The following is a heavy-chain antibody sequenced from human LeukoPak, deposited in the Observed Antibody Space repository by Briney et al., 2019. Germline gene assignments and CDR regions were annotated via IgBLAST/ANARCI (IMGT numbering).Heavy chain of an antibody. V-gene: IGHV4-61*01. CDR3: ARGLNSYGVWDAFDI. J-gene: IGHJ3*02. Sequence: SETLSLTCTVSDGSISSSSYYWSWIRQPPGKGLEWIGYIYYSGSTNYNPSLKSRVTISVDASKNQFSLKLSSVTAEDTAVYYCARGLNSYGVWDAFDIWGQGTMVTVSS. CDR2: IYYSGST. CDR1: DGSISSSSYY. D-gene: IGHD4/OR15-4a*01.